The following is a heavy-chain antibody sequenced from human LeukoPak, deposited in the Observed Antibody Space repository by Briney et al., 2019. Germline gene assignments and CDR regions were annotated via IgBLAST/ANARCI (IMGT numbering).Heavy chain of an antibody. CDR2: ISYSGST. J-gene: IGHJ5*02. V-gene: IGHV4-59*12. CDR1: GGSISSYY. Sequence: SETLSLTCTVSGGSISSYYWNWIRQPPGKGLEWIGYISYSGSTNYNPSLKSRVTISVDTSKNQFSLKLSSVTAADTAVYYCARGRVASMVRGVLSWFDPWGQGTLVTVSS. CDR3: ARGRVASMVRGVLSWFDP. D-gene: IGHD3-10*01.